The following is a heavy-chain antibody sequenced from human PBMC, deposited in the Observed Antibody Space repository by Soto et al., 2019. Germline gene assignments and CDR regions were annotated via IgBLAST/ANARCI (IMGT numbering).Heavy chain of an antibody. Sequence: QVQLVESGGGVVQPGRSLRLSCAASGFTFSYYGMHWVRQAPGKGLEWVAVIWNDGSNRYHADSVKGRFTISRDNSENTLYLQMYSLRAEDTAVSYCARDKPTSEHGMDVWGQGTTVTVSS. CDR1: GFTFSYYG. CDR3: ARDKPTSEHGMDV. V-gene: IGHV3-33*01. J-gene: IGHJ6*02. CDR2: IWNDGSNR.